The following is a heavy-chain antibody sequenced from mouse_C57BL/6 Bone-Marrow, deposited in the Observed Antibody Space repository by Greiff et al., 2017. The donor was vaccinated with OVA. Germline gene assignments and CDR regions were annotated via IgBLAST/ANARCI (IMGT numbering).Heavy chain of an antibody. CDR1: GYTFTDYN. CDR3: ASAYYSNYEDWFAY. Sequence: EVQLQESGPELVKPGASVKIPCKASGYTFTDYNMDWVKQSHGKSLEWIGDINPNNGGTIYNQKFKGKATLTVDKSSSTAYMELRSLTSEDTAVYYCASAYYSNYEDWFAYWGQGTLVTVSA. J-gene: IGHJ3*01. V-gene: IGHV1-18*01. D-gene: IGHD2-5*01. CDR2: INPNNGGT.